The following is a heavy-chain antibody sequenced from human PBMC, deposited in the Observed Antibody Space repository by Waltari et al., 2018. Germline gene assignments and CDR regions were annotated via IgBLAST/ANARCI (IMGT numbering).Heavy chain of an antibody. D-gene: IGHD4-4*01. V-gene: IGHV4-38-2*01. CDR2: IYHSGST. CDR1: GYYISSGYS. CDR3: ARLSSEAPPAARNYYFDY. J-gene: IGHJ4*02. Sequence: QVQLQESGPGLVKPSETLSLTCAVSGYYISSGYSWGWIRQPPGKGLEWIGSIYHSGSTYYNPSLKSRVTISVDTSKNQFSLKLSSVTAADTAVYYCARLSSEAPPAARNYYFDYWGQGTLVTVSS.